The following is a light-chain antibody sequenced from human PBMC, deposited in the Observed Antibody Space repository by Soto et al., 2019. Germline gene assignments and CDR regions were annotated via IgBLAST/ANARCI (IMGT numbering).Light chain of an antibody. CDR1: SSDVGGYNY. V-gene: IGLV2-14*01. CDR2: DVS. Sequence: QSALTQPASVSGSPGQSITISCTGTSSDVGGYNYVSWYQQHPGKVPKLMIYDVSNRPSGVSNRFSGSKSGNTASLTISGLQAEDEADYYWSSYTSSSTPVVFGGGTKLTVL. J-gene: IGLJ2*01. CDR3: SSYTSSSTPVV.